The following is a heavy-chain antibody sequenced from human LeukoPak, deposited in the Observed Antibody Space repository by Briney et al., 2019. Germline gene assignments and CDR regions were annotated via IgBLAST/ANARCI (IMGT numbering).Heavy chain of an antibody. CDR2: INPNSGGT. Sequence: ASVKVSCKASGYTFTGYYMHWVRQAPGQGLEWMGRINPNSGGTNYAQKFQGRVTMTRDTSISTAYMELSRLRSDDTAVYYCAKEYLSRRYFDYWGQGTLVTVSS. D-gene: IGHD3-10*01. J-gene: IGHJ4*02. CDR1: GYTFTGYY. V-gene: IGHV1-2*06. CDR3: AKEYLSRRYFDY.